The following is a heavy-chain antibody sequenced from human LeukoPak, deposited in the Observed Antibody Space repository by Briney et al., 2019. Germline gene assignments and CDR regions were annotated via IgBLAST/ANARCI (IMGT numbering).Heavy chain of an antibody. D-gene: IGHD3-10*01. J-gene: IGHJ3*02. Sequence: SETLSLTCTVSGYSIISGYYWGWIRQPPGKGLEWIGTIRHSGSTNYNPSLKSRVTISVDTSKNQFSLKLSSVTAADTAVYYCARDLWFGAGRVFDIWGQGTMVTVSS. CDR2: IRHSGST. CDR3: ARDLWFGAGRVFDI. CDR1: GYSIISGYY. V-gene: IGHV4-38-2*02.